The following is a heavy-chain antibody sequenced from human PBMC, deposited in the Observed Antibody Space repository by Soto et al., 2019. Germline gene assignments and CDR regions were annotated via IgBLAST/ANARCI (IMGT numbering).Heavy chain of an antibody. CDR1: GFTFTNYA. CDR3: VKEGNGWDF. CDR2: ISGSGGSA. D-gene: IGHD6-19*01. Sequence: PGGSLRLSCAASGFTFTNYAMNWVRQAPGKGLECVSVISGSGGSAYYADSVKGRFTISRDNSKNTLYLQMNSLRAEDTAVYYCVKEGNGWDFRGRGTMVTVSS. J-gene: IGHJ3*01. V-gene: IGHV3-23*01.